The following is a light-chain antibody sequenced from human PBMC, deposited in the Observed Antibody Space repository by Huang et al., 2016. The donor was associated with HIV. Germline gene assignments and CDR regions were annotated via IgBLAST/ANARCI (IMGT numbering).Light chain of an antibody. V-gene: IGKV1-12*01. CDR2: AAS. CDR3: QQANNFPIT. CDR1: QGISNW. J-gene: IGKJ5*01. Sequence: DIQMTQSPSSVSASKGDRVTITCRARQGISNWVAWYQKKPGKAPKLLIYAASTLRSAVPARFSGRGSGTEFNLTVSSLQPEDFATYYCQQANNFPITFGQGTRLEIK.